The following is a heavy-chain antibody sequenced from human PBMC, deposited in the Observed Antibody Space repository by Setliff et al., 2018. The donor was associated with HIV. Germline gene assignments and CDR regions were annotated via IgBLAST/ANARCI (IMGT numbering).Heavy chain of an antibody. CDR2: FHHSGST. CDR1: GYSINTAYY. D-gene: IGHD3-10*01. Sequence: PSETLSLTCSVSGYSINTAYYWGWIRQSPGKGLEWIGGFHHSGSTHYNPSLKSRVTISGQTSNNQFSLQLTSVKGRFIISRDNAKKSTYLQMNSLTDEDTAVYYCAKVFAFGVDGFDIWGQGTMVTVSS. CDR3: AKKSTYLQMNSLTDEDTAVYYCAKVFAFGVDGFDI. J-gene: IGHJ3*02. V-gene: IGHV4-38-2*01.